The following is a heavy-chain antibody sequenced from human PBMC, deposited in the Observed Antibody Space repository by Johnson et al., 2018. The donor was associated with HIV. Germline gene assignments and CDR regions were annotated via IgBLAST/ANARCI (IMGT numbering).Heavy chain of an antibody. CDR3: AKDYFGITICPYAFDI. V-gene: IGHV3-30*02. CDR2: IRYDGSNK. Sequence: QMLLVESGGGVVQPGGSLRLSCAASGFTFSSSGMHWVRKAQGKGLEWAAFIRYDGSNKYYADSVKGRYTISRDNSKNTLYLQMNSLRAEDTAVYYCAKDYFGITICPYAFDIWGQGTMVTVSS. J-gene: IGHJ3*02. CDR1: GFTFSSSG. D-gene: IGHD3-3*01.